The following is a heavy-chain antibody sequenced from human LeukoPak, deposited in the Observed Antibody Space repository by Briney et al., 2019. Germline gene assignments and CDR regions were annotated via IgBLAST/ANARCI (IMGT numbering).Heavy chain of an antibody. V-gene: IGHV4-39*07. CDR3: AREGGPYDSSGYYSWAPDY. J-gene: IGHJ4*02. CDR2: SYYSGTT. D-gene: IGHD3-22*01. Sequence: SETLSLICTVSGGSISSKIYYWGWIRQPPGKGLEWIGSSYYSGTTYYNPSLKSRVTISVDTSKNQFSLKLSSVTAADTAVYYCAREGGPYDSSGYYSWAPDYWGQGTLVTVSS. CDR1: GGSISSKIYY.